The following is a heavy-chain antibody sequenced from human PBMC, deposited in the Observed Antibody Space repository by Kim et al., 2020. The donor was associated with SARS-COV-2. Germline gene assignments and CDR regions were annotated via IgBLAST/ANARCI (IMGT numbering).Heavy chain of an antibody. V-gene: IGHV4-39*01. CDR3: ARLWIQLSQGDFDY. J-gene: IGHJ4*02. Sequence: SPSLRMRVTISVATSKNQFSLKLSSVTAADTAVYYCARLWIQLSQGDFDYWGQGTLVTVSS. D-gene: IGHD5-18*01.